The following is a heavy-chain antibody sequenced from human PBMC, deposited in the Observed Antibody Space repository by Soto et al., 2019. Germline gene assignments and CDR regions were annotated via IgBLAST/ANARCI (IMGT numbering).Heavy chain of an antibody. V-gene: IGHV3-48*02. J-gene: IGHJ4*02. D-gene: IGHD2-15*01. Sequence: GGSLRLSWAASGFTFSSFSMHRVRQAPGKGLEWVSYTSSSSSTIYYADSVRGRFTISRDNAKNSLYLQMNSLRDEDTAVFYCARDAPRCSGGTCLDYWGQGTLVTVSS. CDR2: TSSSSSTI. CDR3: ARDAPRCSGGTCLDY. CDR1: GFTFSSFS.